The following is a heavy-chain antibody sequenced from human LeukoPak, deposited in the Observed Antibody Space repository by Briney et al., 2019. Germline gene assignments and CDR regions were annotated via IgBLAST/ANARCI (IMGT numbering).Heavy chain of an antibody. Sequence: ASVKVSCKASGYTFTSYGISWVRQAPGQGLEWMGWISAYNGNTNYAQKLQGRVTMTTDTSTSTAYMELRSLRSDDTAVYYCARVLAYCGGDCSYYFDYWGQGTLVTVSS. J-gene: IGHJ4*02. V-gene: IGHV1-18*01. CDR2: ISAYNGNT. CDR1: GYTFTSYG. CDR3: ARVLAYCGGDCSYYFDY. D-gene: IGHD2-21*02.